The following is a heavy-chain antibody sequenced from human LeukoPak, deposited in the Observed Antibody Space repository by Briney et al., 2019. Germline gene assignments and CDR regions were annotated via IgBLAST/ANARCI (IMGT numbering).Heavy chain of an antibody. CDR2: IYTSGST. CDR3: ARDRQYTNWFDP. D-gene: IGHD6-6*01. J-gene: IGHJ5*02. V-gene: IGHV4-4*07. CDR1: DGSISSYY. Sequence: ASETLSLTCTVSDGSISSYYWSWIRQPAGKGLEWIGRIYTSGSTNYNPSLKSRVTMSVDTSKNQFSLKLSSVTAADTAVYYCARDRQYTNWFDPWGQGTLVTVSS.